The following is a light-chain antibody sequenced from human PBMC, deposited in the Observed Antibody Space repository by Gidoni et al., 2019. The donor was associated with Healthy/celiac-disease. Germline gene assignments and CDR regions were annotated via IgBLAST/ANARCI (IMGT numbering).Light chain of an antibody. CDR3: QSYDSSNVV. V-gene: IGLV6-57*02. J-gene: IGLJ2*01. CDR1: SGSISSNY. Sequence: NFMLTQPHYVSESPGKTVTISCTGSSGSISSNYVQWYQQRPGSAPTTVIYEDNQSPSGVPDRFSGSIDSSSNSASLTISGLKTEDEADYYCQSYDSSNVVFGGGTKLTVL. CDR2: EDN.